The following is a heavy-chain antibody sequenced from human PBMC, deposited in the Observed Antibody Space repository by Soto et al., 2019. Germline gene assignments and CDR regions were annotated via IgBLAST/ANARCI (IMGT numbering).Heavy chain of an antibody. D-gene: IGHD3-10*01. CDR3: ARGEQRYYGSGSYLPNWFDP. J-gene: IGHJ5*02. Sequence: QLQLQESGSGLVKPSQTLSLTCAVSGGSISSGGYSWSWIRQPPGKGLEGIGYIYPSGSTYYNPSPKCRVTISVDRSKNQFSLKLRAVTAADTAVSYCARGEQRYYGSGSYLPNWFDPWGQGTLVAVSS. V-gene: IGHV4-30-2*01. CDR1: GGSISSGGYS. CDR2: IYPSGST.